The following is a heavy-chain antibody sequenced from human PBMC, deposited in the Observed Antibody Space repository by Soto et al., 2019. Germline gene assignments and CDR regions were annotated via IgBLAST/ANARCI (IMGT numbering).Heavy chain of an antibody. J-gene: IGHJ3*02. CDR2: IYYSGST. V-gene: IGHV4-59*01. Sequence: SETLSLTCTVSGGSISSYYWSWIRQPPGKGLEWIGYIYYSGSTNYNPSLKSRVTISVDTSKNQFSLKLSSVTAADTAVYYCARGYLVVPAAWGAFDIWGQGTMVTVSS. D-gene: IGHD2-2*01. CDR1: GGSISSYY. CDR3: ARGYLVVPAAWGAFDI.